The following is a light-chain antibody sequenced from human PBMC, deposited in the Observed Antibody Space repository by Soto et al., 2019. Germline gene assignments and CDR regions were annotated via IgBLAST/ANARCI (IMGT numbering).Light chain of an antibody. CDR2: WAS. V-gene: IGKV4-1*01. CDR1: QNVLYSSNNNNY. J-gene: IGKJ3*01. Sequence: DIVMTQSPDSLAVSLGERATINCKSSQNVLYSSNNNNYLAWYQQKPGQPPKLLIYWASTRESGVPDRFSGSGSGTDFTLTISSLQAEDVAVYYCQQYYSTPFTFGPGTKVAIK. CDR3: QQYYSTPFT.